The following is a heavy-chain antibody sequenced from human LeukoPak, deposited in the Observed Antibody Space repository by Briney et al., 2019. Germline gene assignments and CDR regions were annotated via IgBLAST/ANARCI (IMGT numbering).Heavy chain of an antibody. D-gene: IGHD3-22*01. CDR2: ISSSSSYI. V-gene: IGHV3-21*01. Sequence: GGPLRLSCAASGFTFSSCSMNWVRQAPGKGLQGVSSISSSSSYIYYADSVKGRFTISRDNAKNSLYLQMNSLRAEDTAVYYCARDQYYDSSALGHWGQGTLVTVSS. CDR3: ARDQYYDSSALGH. CDR1: GFTFSSCS. J-gene: IGHJ4*02.